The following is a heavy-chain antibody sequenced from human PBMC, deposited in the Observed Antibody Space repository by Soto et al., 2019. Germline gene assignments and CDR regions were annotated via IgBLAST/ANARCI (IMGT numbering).Heavy chain of an antibody. D-gene: IGHD2-21*02. J-gene: IGHJ4*02. Sequence: EVQLVESGGGLVQPGGSLRLSCAASGFTFSSYSMNWVRQAPGKGLEWVSYISSSSSTIYYADSVKGRFTISRDNAKNSLYLQMNSLRDEDTAVYYCDRERVCGGDCYSFDYCGQGTLVTVSS. CDR1: GFTFSSYS. CDR2: ISSSSSTI. V-gene: IGHV3-48*02. CDR3: DRERVCGGDCYSFDY.